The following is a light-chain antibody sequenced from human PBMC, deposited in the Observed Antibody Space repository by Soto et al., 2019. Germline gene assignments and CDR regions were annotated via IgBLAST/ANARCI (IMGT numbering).Light chain of an antibody. CDR2: AAS. Sequence: DIQMTQSPSSVSASVGDRVTITCRASRSISSWLAWYQQKPGKAPKLLIFAASSLQSGVPSRFSGSGSGTDFTLTINSLQTEDFATYYCQESYNTPWTFGQGTKVDIK. CDR3: QESYNTPWT. CDR1: RSISSW. V-gene: IGKV1-12*01. J-gene: IGKJ1*01.